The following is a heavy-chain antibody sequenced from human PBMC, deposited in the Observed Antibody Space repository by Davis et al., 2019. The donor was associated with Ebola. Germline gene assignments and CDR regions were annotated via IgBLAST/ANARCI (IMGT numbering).Heavy chain of an antibody. Sequence: MPSETLSLTCAVYGGSFSGYYWSWVRQPPGKGLEWIGEINHSGSTNYNPSLKSRVTISVDTSKNQFSLKLSSVTAADTAVYYCARGVQQLARYYYYYYGMDVWGQGTTVTVSS. CDR1: GGSFSGYY. V-gene: IGHV4-34*01. CDR2: INHSGST. CDR3: ARGVQQLARYYYYYYGMDV. J-gene: IGHJ6*02. D-gene: IGHD6-13*01.